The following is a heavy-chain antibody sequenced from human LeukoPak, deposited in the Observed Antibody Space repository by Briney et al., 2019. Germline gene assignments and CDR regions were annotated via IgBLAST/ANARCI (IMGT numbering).Heavy chain of an antibody. D-gene: IGHD3-22*01. V-gene: IGHV4-39*01. CDR3: ARHLGGLRSTMIR. CDR1: GGSISSSSYY. CDR2: IYYSGST. Sequence: SETLSLTCTVSGGSISSSSYYWGWIRQPPGKGLEWIGSIYYSGSTYYNPSLKSRVTISVDTSKNQFSLKLSSVTAADTAVYYCARHLGGLRSTMIRWGQGTLVTVSS. J-gene: IGHJ4*02.